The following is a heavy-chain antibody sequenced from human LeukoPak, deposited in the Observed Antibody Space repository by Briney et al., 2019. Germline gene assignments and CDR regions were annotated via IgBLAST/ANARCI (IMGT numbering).Heavy chain of an antibody. J-gene: IGHJ5*02. CDR2: IYHSGST. Sequence: PSQTLSLTCAVSGGSISSGGYSWSWIRQPPGKGLEWIGYIYHSGSTYYNPSLKSRVTISVDRSKNQFSLKLSSVTAADTAVYYCARGGSGSYYSPTNWFDPWGQGTLVTVSS. V-gene: IGHV4-30-2*01. CDR1: GGSISSGGYS. D-gene: IGHD3-10*01. CDR3: ARGGSGSYYSPTNWFDP.